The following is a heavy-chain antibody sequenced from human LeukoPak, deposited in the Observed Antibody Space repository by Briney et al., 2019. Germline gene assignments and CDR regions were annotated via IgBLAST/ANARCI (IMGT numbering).Heavy chain of an antibody. CDR1: GFTLSNYG. Sequence: GGSLRLSCAASGFTLSNYGMHWVRQAPGKGVEWVSYISSSGSTIYYADSVKGRFTISRDNSKKTLYLQMNRLRAEDTAVYYCAKEAGYSSSWYLWFDYWGQGTLVTVSS. J-gene: IGHJ4*02. V-gene: IGHV3-48*01. D-gene: IGHD6-13*01. CDR2: ISSSGSTI. CDR3: AKEAGYSSSWYLWFDY.